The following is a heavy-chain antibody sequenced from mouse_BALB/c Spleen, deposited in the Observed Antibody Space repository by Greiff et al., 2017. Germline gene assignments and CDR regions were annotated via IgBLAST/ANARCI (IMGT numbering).Heavy chain of an antibody. V-gene: IGHV5-17*02. J-gene: IGHJ2*01. Sequence: EVQLQESGGGLVQPGGSRKLSCAASGFTFSSFGMHWVRQAPEKGLEWVAYISSGSSTIYYADTVKGRFTISRDNPKNTLFLQMTSLRSEDTAMYYCASHYGSSFDYWGQGTTLTVSS. CDR3: ASHYGSSFDY. D-gene: IGHD1-1*01. CDR2: ISSGSSTI. CDR1: GFTFSSFG.